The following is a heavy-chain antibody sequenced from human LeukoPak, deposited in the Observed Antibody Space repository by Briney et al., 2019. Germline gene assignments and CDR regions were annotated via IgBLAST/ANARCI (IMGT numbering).Heavy chain of an antibody. CDR2: IHPSGGST. D-gene: IGHD5-18*01. J-gene: IGHJ4*02. CDR1: GYTFTNYY. V-gene: IGHV1-46*01. CDR3: ARMAMDPAMVTNFFDL. Sequence: GASVRISCKASGYTFTNYYMHWVRQAPGQGLEWMGVIHPSGGSTTYAQKFQGRVTLTKDAATSTVYIELSSLRPDDTAVFYCARMAMDPAMVTNFFDLWGQGTLLTVSA.